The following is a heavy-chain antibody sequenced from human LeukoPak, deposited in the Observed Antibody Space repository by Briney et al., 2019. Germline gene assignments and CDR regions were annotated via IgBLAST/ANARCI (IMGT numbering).Heavy chain of an antibody. CDR1: GGSISSYY. D-gene: IGHD2-2*01. V-gene: IGHV4-59*01. J-gene: IGHJ4*02. CDR3: AKSSLYCTSTSCSYYFDY. CDR2: IYYSGST. Sequence: PSETLSLTCTVSGGSISSYYWSWIRQPPGKGLEWIGYIYYSGSTNYNPSLKSRVTISVDTSKNQFSLRLSSVTAADTAVYYCAKSSLYCTSTSCSYYFDYWGQGTLVTVSS.